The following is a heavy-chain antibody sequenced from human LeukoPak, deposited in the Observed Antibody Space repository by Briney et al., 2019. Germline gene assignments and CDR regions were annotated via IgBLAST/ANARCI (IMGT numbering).Heavy chain of an antibody. V-gene: IGHV4-34*01. J-gene: IGHJ4*02. CDR1: GGSFSGYY. CDR3: ASRSDFTGEPY. Sequence: PSETLSLTCAVYGGSFSGYYWSWIRQPPGKGLEWIGEINHSGSTNYNSSLKSRVTISLDKSNNHFSVTLTSVTAADTAVYYCASRSDFTGEPYWGQGTLVTVSS. D-gene: IGHD1-14*01. CDR2: INHSGST.